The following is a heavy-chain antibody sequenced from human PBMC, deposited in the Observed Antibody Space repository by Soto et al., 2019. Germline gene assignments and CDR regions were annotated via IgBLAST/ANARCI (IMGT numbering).Heavy chain of an antibody. V-gene: IGHV4-59*13. J-gene: IGHJ4*01. CDR2: AYYSGTT. D-gene: IGHD3-3*01. Sequence: QVLLQESGPGLVKPSETLSLTCAVSGASFSGSYWSWIRQPPGKGLEWIGYAYYSGTTVYNPSLKCRVSISVDTSKKHVSLRLNSVTAADTAVYYCAVWSALTQYYFDSWGHGTLVTVSS. CDR3: AVWSALTQYYFDS. CDR1: GASFSGSY.